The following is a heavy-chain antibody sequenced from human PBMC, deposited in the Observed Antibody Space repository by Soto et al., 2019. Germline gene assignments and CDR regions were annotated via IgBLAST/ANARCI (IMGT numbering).Heavy chain of an antibody. V-gene: IGHV4-61*01. CDR2: IYYSGST. CDR3: AREGNWNDIDY. D-gene: IGHD1-20*01. Sequence: PSETLSLTCTVSGGSVSSGSYYWSWIRQPPGKGLEWIGYIYYSGSTNYNPSLKSRVTISVDTSKNQFSLKLSSVTAADTAVYYCAREGNWNDIDYWGQGTLVTVSS. J-gene: IGHJ4*02. CDR1: GGSVSSGSYY.